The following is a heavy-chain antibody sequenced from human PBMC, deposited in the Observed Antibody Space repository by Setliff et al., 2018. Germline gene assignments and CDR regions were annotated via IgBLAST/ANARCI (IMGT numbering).Heavy chain of an antibody. D-gene: IGHD1-26*01. CDR1: GYSIRSGNY. CDR2: IYYSGST. CDR3: TKGRVGLAARAGY. V-gene: IGHV4-38-2*01. Sequence: SETLSLTCAVSGYSIRSGNYWGWIRQPPGKGLEWIGSIYYSGSTYYNPSLKSRVTISVDTPRNQFSLQLSSVTSADTAIYYCTKGRVGLAARAGYWGQGTLVTVSS. J-gene: IGHJ4*02.